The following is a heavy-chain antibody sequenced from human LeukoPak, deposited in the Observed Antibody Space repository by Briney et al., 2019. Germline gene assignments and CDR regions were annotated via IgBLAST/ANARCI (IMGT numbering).Heavy chain of an antibody. J-gene: IGHJ2*01. D-gene: IGHD6-13*01. CDR1: GGSISSYY. CDR3: ARVVAAAGILRWWYFDL. Sequence: SETLSLTCTVSGGSISSYYWSWIRQPPGKGLEWIGYIYYSGSTNYNPSLKSRVAISVDTSKNQFSLKLSSVTAADTAVYYCARVVAAAGILRWWYFDLWGRGTLVTVSS. CDR2: IYYSGST. V-gene: IGHV4-59*01.